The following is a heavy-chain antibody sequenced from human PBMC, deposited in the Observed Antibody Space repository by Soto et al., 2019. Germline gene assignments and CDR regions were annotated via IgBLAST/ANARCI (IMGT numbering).Heavy chain of an antibody. V-gene: IGHV3-23*01. CDR2: ISGSDDRT. CDR1: GFTFNNYA. J-gene: IGHJ4*02. D-gene: IGHD2-15*01. Sequence: GGSLRLSCAASGFTFNNYAMSWVRQAPGKGLEWVSVISGSDDRTYYADSVKGRFTISRDNSKNTLYLQMNSLRAEDTVVYYCAKGSSASCYSGLAYWGQGTLVTVSS. CDR3: AKGSSASCYSGLAY.